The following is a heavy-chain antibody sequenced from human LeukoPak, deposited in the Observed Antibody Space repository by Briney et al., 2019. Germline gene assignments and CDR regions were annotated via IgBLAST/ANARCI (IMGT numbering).Heavy chain of an antibody. D-gene: IGHD3-10*01. J-gene: IGHJ4*02. V-gene: IGHV4-59*01. CDR2: IYYSGST. CDR1: GDSITSYF. Sequence: SETLSLTCTVSGDSITSYFWSWIRQPPGEGLEWIGYIYYSGSTNYNPSLKSRVTISVDTSKNQFSLKLSSVTAADTAVYYCAASKRGSGSYYRIWGQGTLVTVSS. CDR3: AASKRGSGSYYRI.